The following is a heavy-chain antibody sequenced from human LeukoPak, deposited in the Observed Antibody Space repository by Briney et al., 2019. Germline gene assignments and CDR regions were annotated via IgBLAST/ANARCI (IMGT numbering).Heavy chain of an antibody. CDR2: ISWNSGSI. CDR3: AKDWGGVLGYFDL. V-gene: IGHV3-9*01. CDR1: GFTFDDYA. Sequence: GGSLRLSCAASGFTFDDYAMHWVRQAPGKGLEWVSGISWNSGSIGYADSVKGRFTISRDNAKNSLYLQMNSLRAEDTALYYCAKDWGGVLGYFDLWGRGTLVTVSS. D-gene: IGHD2-8*02. J-gene: IGHJ2*01.